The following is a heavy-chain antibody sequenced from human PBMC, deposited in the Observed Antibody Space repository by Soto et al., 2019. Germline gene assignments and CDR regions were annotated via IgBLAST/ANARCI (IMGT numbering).Heavy chain of an antibody. Sequence: SDTLSLPCTVSGDSINSVDHYWSWIRQPPGKGLEWMGYIYHSGSTHYNPSLNSRLTISIDTSTNRFSLNLTSVTAADTAVYFCARLRWETENNWFDPWGQGALVTVSS. CDR1: GDSINSVDHY. D-gene: IGHD1-26*01. CDR2: IYHSGST. J-gene: IGHJ5*02. CDR3: ARLRWETENNWFDP. V-gene: IGHV4-30-4*02.